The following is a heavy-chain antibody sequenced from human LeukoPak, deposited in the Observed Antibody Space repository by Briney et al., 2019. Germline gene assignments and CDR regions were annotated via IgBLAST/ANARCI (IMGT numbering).Heavy chain of an antibody. Sequence: SETLSLTCSVSGLSISSNYYWGWVRQPPGKGLEWTGSVYHSGSAYYNPSLESRVTISVDTSKNQVSLKLNSLTAADTAVYYCVTPRSWELSDMAVWGKGTTVTVSS. CDR2: VYHSGSA. J-gene: IGHJ6*03. V-gene: IGHV4-38-2*02. D-gene: IGHD1-26*01. CDR3: VTPRSWELSDMAV. CDR1: GLSISSNYY.